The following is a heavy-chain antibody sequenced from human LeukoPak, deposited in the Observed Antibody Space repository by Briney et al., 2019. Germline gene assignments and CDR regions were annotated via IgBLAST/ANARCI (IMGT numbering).Heavy chain of an antibody. V-gene: IGHV1-2*02. CDR1: GYTFTGYC. CDR3: ARHGSYGGNDY. J-gene: IGHJ4*02. Sequence: ASVKVCCKASGYTFTGYCMHWVRQAPGQGLEWMGWINPNSGDTNYAQKFQGRVTMTGDTSISTAYMELSRLRSDDTALYYCARHGSYGGNDYWGQGTLVTVPS. D-gene: IGHD4-23*01. CDR2: INPNSGDT.